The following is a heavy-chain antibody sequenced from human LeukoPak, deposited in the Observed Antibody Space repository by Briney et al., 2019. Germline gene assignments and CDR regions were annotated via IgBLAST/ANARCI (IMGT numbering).Heavy chain of an antibody. CDR3: ARDKITMVRGVIPYGMDV. CDR2: IIPIFGTA. J-gene: IGHJ6*04. D-gene: IGHD3-10*01. V-gene: IGHV1-69*01. CDR1: GGTFSSYA. Sequence: SVTVSCKASGGTFSSYAISWVRQAPGQGLEWMGGIIPIFGTANYAQKFQGRVTITADESTSTAYMELSSLRSEDTAVYYCARDKITMVRGVIPYGMDVWGKGTTVTVSS.